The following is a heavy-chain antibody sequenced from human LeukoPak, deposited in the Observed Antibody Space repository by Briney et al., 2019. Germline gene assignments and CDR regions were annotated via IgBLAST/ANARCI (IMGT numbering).Heavy chain of an antibody. CDR3: ARAYSGYDFFDY. CDR2: IIPIFGTA. Sequence: SVKVSCKASGGTFSRYAISWVRHAPGQGPEWMGGIIPIFGTANYAQKFQGRVTITADESTSTAYMEVSSLRSEDTAVYYCARAYSGYDFFDYWGQGILVTVSS. CDR1: GGTFSRYA. D-gene: IGHD5-12*01. V-gene: IGHV1-69*13. J-gene: IGHJ4*02.